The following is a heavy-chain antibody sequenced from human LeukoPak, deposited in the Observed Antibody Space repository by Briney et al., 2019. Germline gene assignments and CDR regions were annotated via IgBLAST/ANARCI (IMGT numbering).Heavy chain of an antibody. D-gene: IGHD3-10*01. V-gene: IGHV3-23*01. J-gene: IGHJ4*02. CDR2: ISGSGGST. Sequence: PGGSLRLSCAASGFTFSSYAMSWVRQAPGKGLEWVSAISGSGGSTYYADSVKGRFTISRDNSKNTLYLQMNSLRAEDTAVYYCANTRGHYYGSGSYGGAGYFDYWGQGTLVTVSS. CDR3: ANTRGHYYGSGSYGGAGYFDY. CDR1: GFTFSSYA.